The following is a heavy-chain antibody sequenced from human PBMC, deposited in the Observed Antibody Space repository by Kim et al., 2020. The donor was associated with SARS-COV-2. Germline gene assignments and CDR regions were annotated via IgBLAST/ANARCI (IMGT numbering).Heavy chain of an antibody. Sequence: ASVKVSCKASGYTFTSYAMHWVRQAPGQRLEWMGWINAGNGNTKYSQKFQGRVTITRDTSASTAYMELSSLRSEDTAVYYCARGRYGSGSLSLKLAFDIWGQGTMVTVSS. CDR2: INAGNGNT. CDR1: GYTFTSYA. D-gene: IGHD3-10*01. J-gene: IGHJ3*02. CDR3: ARGRYGSGSLSLKLAFDI. V-gene: IGHV1-3*01.